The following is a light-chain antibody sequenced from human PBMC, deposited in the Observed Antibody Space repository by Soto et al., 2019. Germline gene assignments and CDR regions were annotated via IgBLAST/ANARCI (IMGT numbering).Light chain of an antibody. J-gene: IGKJ1*01. CDR2: DAS. V-gene: IGKV1-33*01. CDR1: QDISNY. CDR3: QHYNSYSEA. Sequence: DIQMTQSPSSLSASVGDRVPITCQASQDISNYLNWYQQKPGKAPKLLIYDASNWETGVPSRFSGSGSETEFTLTISSLQPDDFATYYCQHYNSYSEAFGQGTKVDI.